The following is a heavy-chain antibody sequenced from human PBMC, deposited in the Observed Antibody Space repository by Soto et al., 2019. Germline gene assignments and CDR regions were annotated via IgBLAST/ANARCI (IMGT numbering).Heavy chain of an antibody. D-gene: IGHD3-10*01. CDR3: ARAAGSDYYFDY. CDR2: ISSSSSYI. Sequence: PGGSLRLSCAASGFTFSSYATNWVRQAPGKGLEWVSSISSSSSYIYYADSMKGRFTISRDKAKNSLYLQMNSLRAEDTAVYYCARAAGSDYYFDYWGQGTLVTVSS. CDR1: GFTFSSYA. J-gene: IGHJ4*02. V-gene: IGHV3-21*01.